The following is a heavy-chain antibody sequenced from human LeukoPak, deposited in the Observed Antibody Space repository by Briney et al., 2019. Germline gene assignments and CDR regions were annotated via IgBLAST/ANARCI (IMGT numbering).Heavy chain of an antibody. CDR3: ARGGWLQPWNFDY. J-gene: IGHJ4*02. D-gene: IGHD5-24*01. V-gene: IGHV4-59*08. CDR2: IYYSGST. Sequence: SETLYLTCTVAVVSISNYYWSWIRQPPGKGLEWIGYIYYSGSTNYNPSLKSRVTISVDTSKNQFSLKLSSVTAADTAVYYCARGGWLQPWNFDYWGQGTLVTVSS. CDR1: VVSISNYY.